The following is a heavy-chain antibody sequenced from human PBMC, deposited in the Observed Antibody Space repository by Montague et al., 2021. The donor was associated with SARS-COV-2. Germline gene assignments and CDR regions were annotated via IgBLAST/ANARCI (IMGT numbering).Heavy chain of an antibody. CDR2: IYYTGNT. CDR1: DGSIGSPNW. CDR3: ARGGTYHYGMDV. V-gene: IGHV4-4*02. Sequence: SETLSLTCAVSDGSIGSPNWWNWVRQPPGKGLEWCGEIYYTGNTNYNPSLKSRVTIFIDKSKNHFSLQLSSVTAADTAVYYCARGGTYHYGMDVWGQGTTVAVSS. D-gene: IGHD3-16*01. J-gene: IGHJ6*02.